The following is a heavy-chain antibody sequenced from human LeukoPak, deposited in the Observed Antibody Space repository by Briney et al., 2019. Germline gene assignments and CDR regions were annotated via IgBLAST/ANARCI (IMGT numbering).Heavy chain of an antibody. D-gene: IGHD1-26*01. V-gene: IGHV4-59*08. CDR1: GGSISSYY. Sequence: SETLSLTCTVSGGSISSYYWSWIRQPPGKGLEWIGYIYYSGSTNYNPSLKSRVSISVDTSKKQCSLKLRCVNADDTAVYYCATQWEILRWFDPWGQGTLVTVSS. J-gene: IGHJ5*02. CDR3: ATQWEILRWFDP. CDR2: IYYSGST.